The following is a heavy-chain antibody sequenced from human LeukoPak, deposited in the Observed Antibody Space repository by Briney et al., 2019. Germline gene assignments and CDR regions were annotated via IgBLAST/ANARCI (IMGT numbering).Heavy chain of an antibody. CDR2: ISGSGGST. Sequence: GGSLRLSCAASGFTFSSYAMSWVRQAPGKGLEWVSAISGSGGSTYHADSVKGRFTISRDNAKNTLYLQMNSLRAEDTAVYYCARLRYDSSGHWVGAFDIWGQGTMVTVSS. J-gene: IGHJ3*02. D-gene: IGHD3-22*01. CDR3: ARLRYDSSGHWVGAFDI. V-gene: IGHV3-23*01. CDR1: GFTFSSYA.